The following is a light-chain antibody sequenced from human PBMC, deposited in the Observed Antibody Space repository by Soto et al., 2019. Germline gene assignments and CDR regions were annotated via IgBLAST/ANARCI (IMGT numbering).Light chain of an antibody. V-gene: IGKV1-9*01. Sequence: DIQMTQSPSSLSASVGDTVIISCRASQGISSYLAWYQQKPGKAPKLLIYAASTLQRGVPSRFSGSGSGTEFTLTISSLQPEDFATYYCQQLNSYPTWTFGQGTKVDIK. CDR1: QGISSY. CDR3: QQLNSYPTWT. CDR2: AAS. J-gene: IGKJ1*01.